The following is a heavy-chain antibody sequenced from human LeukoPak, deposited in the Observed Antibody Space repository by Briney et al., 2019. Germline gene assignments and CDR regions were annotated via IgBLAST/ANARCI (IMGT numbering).Heavy chain of an antibody. D-gene: IGHD1-1*01. J-gene: IGHJ3*02. CDR3: ARDVHIYGNAFGI. V-gene: IGHV4-39*02. CDR1: GVSISSSNSY. CDR2: IYYSGNT. Sequence: SETLSLTCTVSGVSISSSNSYWGWIRQPPGKGLEWIGSIYYSGNTYYNASLKSQVSISIDTSKNQFSLRLTSVTAADTAMYYCARDVHIYGNAFGIWGQGTMVTVSS.